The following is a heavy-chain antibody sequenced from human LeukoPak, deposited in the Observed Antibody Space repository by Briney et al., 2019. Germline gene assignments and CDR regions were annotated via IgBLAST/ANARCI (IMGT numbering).Heavy chain of an antibody. CDR1: GGSFSGYY. CDR3: ASTASGSYYGYYFDF. Sequence: SETLSLTCAVYGGSFSGYYWSWIRQPPGKGLEWIGEINHSGSTNYNPSLKSRVTISVDTSKNQFSLKLSSVTAADTAVYYCASTASGSYYGYYFDFWGQGTPVTVSS. CDR2: INHSGST. V-gene: IGHV4-34*01. J-gene: IGHJ4*02. D-gene: IGHD3-10*01.